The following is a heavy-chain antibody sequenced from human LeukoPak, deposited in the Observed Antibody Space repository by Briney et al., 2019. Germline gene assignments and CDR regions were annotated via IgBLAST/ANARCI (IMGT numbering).Heavy chain of an antibody. CDR3: ARSQGAYFDY. CDR2: ISYSEST. CDR1: GDSISRYY. Sequence: PSETLSLTCTVSGDSISRYYWSWIRQPPGKGPECIGYISYSESTNYNPSLKSRVTISLDTSKNHFSLKLTSVTAADTAVFYYARSQGAYFDYWGQGILVTVSS. J-gene: IGHJ4*02. V-gene: IGHV4-59*01.